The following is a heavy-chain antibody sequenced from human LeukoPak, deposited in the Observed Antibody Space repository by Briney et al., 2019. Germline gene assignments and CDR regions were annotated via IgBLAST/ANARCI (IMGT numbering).Heavy chain of an antibody. J-gene: IGHJ6*02. CDR3: ARDSLINWGPGYYYYGMDV. CDR2: IKQDGSVK. Sequence: GGSLRLSCVASGFTFSTYGMSWVRQAPGKGLEWVANIKQDGSVKYYVDSVKGRFTISRDNAKNSLYLQMNSLRAEDTAVYYCARDSLINWGPGYYYYGMDVWGQGTTVTVSS. CDR1: GFTFSTYG. V-gene: IGHV3-7*01. D-gene: IGHD7-27*01.